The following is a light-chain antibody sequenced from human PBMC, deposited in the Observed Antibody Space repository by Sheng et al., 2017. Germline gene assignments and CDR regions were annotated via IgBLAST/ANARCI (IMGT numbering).Light chain of an antibody. CDR1: NSNIGAGYD. Sequence: QSVLTQPPSVSGAPGQRVTISCTGSNSNIGAGYDVHWYQQLPGTAPKLLIYGNNNRPSGVPDRFSGSKSGTSASLAITGLQAEDEADYYCQSYDSSLSVFYVFGTGTKVTVL. J-gene: IGLJ1*01. CDR2: GNN. CDR3: QSYDSSLSVFYV. V-gene: IGLV1-40*01.